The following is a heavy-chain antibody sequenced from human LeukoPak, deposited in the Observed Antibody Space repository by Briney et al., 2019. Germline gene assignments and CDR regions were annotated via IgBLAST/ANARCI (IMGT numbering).Heavy chain of an antibody. D-gene: IGHD3-10*01. Sequence: SQTLSLTCTVSGGSINSGGYYWTWIRQLPGKGLEWIGYIYYSGSTYYNPSLKSRVTISVDTSQNQFSLKLSSVTAADTAVYYCARDLRSDRGYWGQGTLVTVSS. CDR2: IYYSGST. CDR1: GGSINSGGYY. J-gene: IGHJ4*02. CDR3: ARDLRSDRGY. V-gene: IGHV4-31*03.